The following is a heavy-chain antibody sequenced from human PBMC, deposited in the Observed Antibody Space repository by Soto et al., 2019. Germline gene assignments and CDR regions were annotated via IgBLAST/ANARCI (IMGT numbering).Heavy chain of an antibody. CDR1: GYTFSTYA. D-gene: IGHD2-15*01. Sequence: ASVKVSCKASGYTFSTYAMHWVRQAPGQRLEWMGWINTGHGNTKYSQNFQDRVTITRDTSANTAYMELTSLRSEDTAVYYCATEYCDGVTCYSFFHYWGQGTLVTVPQ. V-gene: IGHV1-3*04. CDR2: INTGHGNT. J-gene: IGHJ4*02. CDR3: ATEYCDGVTCYSFFHY.